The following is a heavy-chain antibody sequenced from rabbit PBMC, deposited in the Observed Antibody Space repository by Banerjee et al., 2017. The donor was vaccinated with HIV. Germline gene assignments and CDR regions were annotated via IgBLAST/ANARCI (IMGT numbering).Heavy chain of an antibody. J-gene: IGHJ4*01. Sequence: QLKESGGGLVQPGGSLKLSCKASGFDFSSYYMSWVRQAPGKGLEWIGYIDPVFGSTYYASWVNGRFTISSHNAQNTLYLQLNSLTAADTATYFCARAGSSYYTELHNLWGPGTLVTVS. V-gene: IGHV1S7*01. CDR1: GFDFSSYY. CDR2: IDPVFGST. CDR3: ARAGSSYYTELHNL. D-gene: IGHD8-1*01.